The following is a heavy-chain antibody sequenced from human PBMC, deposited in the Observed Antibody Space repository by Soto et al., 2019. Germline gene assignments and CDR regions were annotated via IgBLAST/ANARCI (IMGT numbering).Heavy chain of an antibody. Sequence: QLQLQESGPGLVKPSETVSLSCTVSGGSISSSIYYWGWIRQPPGKGLEWIGSIYYSGNTYYNPSLRSRVTISVDTSKNQFSLRLSSVTAADTAVYYCARQRGYFVYWAQGTLVTVSS. CDR2: IYYSGNT. CDR1: GGSISSSIYY. V-gene: IGHV4-39*01. CDR3: ARQRGYFVY. J-gene: IGHJ4*02.